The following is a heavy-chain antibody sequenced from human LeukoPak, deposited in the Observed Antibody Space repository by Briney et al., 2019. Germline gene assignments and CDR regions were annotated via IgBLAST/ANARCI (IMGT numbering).Heavy chain of an antibody. J-gene: IGHJ3*02. Sequence: SETLSLTCTVSGGSISSYYWSWIRQPPGKGLEWIGYIYYSGSTNYNPSLKSRVTISVDTSKNQFSLKLSSVTAADTAMYYCATIRPRPITIFGVVTRRSRDAFDIWGQGTMVTVSS. CDR3: ATIRPRPITIFGVVTRRSRDAFDI. V-gene: IGHV4-59*12. CDR2: IYYSGST. CDR1: GGSISSYY. D-gene: IGHD3-3*01.